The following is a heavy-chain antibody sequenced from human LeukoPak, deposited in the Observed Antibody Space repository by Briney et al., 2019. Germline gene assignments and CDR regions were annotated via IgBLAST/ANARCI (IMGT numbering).Heavy chain of an antibody. CDR1: GYTIRDYY. V-gene: IGHV3-11*04. CDR3: SRWLGVVTPLTYYYYYYMDV. CDR2: ISSSGSTI. J-gene: IGHJ6*03. D-gene: IGHD2-15*01. Sequence: TGGTLRLSCAASGYTIRDYYMSCIRKATGKGGQWGSYISSSGSTIYYADSVKGRFTISRDNAKNSLYLQMNSLRAEDTAVYYSSRWLGVVTPLTYYYYYYMDVWGKGTTVTVSS.